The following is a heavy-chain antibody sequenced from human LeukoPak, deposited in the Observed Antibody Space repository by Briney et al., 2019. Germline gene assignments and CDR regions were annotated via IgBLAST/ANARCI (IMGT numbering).Heavy chain of an antibody. D-gene: IGHD4-23*01. J-gene: IGHJ3*02. Sequence: GGSLRLSCAASGFTFSSYAMSWVRQAPGKGLEWVSAISGSGGSTYYADSVKGRFTISRDNSKNTLYLQMNSLRSEDTAVYYCASSGGLPNDYGGNWFLYAFDIWGQGTMVTVSS. CDR3: ASSGGLPNDYGGNWFLYAFDI. V-gene: IGHV3-23*01. CDR2: ISGSGGST. CDR1: GFTFSSYA.